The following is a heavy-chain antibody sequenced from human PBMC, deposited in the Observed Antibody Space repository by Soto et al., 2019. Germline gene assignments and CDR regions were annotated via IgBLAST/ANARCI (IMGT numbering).Heavy chain of an antibody. Sequence: QITLNESGPTVVKPAETLTLTCTFSGFSLTTSGVGVGWIRQSPGKAPEWLALIYWDDDKRYSASLKSRLTITTDTSRNRVVLTMASVDPADTATYYCAHRILRTVFGLVTTTAIYFDSWGQGTPVVVSS. CDR3: AHRILRTVFGLVTTTAIYFDS. V-gene: IGHV2-5*02. J-gene: IGHJ4*02. CDR1: GFSLTTSGVG. CDR2: IYWDDDK. D-gene: IGHD3-3*01.